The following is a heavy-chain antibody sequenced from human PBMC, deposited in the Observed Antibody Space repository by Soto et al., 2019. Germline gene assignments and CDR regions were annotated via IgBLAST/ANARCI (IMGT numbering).Heavy chain of an antibody. D-gene: IGHD1-1*01. J-gene: IGHJ5*02. CDR2: IIPIFGTA. V-gene: IGHV1-69*12. CDR3: ARALEGWNNRWFAP. Sequence: QVQLVQSGAEVKKPGSSVKVSCKASGGTFSSYAISWVRQAPGQGLEWMGGIIPIFGTANYAQKFQGRVTMPADEAPGTAYRELCSLRSEDTAVYCCARALEGWNNRWFAPWGQGTLVTVSS. CDR1: GGTFSSYA.